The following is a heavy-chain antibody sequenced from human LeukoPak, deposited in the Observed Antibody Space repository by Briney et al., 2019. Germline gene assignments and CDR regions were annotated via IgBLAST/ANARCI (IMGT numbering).Heavy chain of an antibody. D-gene: IGHD1-20*01. Sequence: SETLSLTCTVSGGSISSSSYYWGWIRQPPGKGLEWIGSIYYKGSTYYNPSLKSRVTISVDTSKNQFSLRLSSVTAADTAVYYCARTLEYNWNDVCWFDPWGQGTLVTVSS. CDR3: ARTLEYNWNDVCWFDP. V-gene: IGHV4-39*07. J-gene: IGHJ5*02. CDR2: IYYKGST. CDR1: GGSISSSSYY.